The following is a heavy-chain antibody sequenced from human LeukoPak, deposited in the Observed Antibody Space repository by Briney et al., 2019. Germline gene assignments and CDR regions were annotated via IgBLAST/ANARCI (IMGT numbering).Heavy chain of an antibody. CDR3: ARVGGSYKFFDY. J-gene: IGHJ4*02. CDR1: GGSISSADYY. D-gene: IGHD1-26*01. V-gene: IGHV4-61*02. CDR2: IYASGST. Sequence: SQTLSLTCTVSGGSISSADYYWSWIRQPAGKGLEWIGRIYASGSTYYNPSLKSRVTISVDTSKNQFSLKLSSVTAADTAVYYCARVGGSYKFFDYWGQGTLVTVSS.